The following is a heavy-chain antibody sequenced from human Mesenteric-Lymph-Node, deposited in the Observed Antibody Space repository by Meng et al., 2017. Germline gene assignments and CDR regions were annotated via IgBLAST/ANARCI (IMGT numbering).Heavy chain of an antibody. Sequence: QESGPGLVEPSQTLSLTCTVSGGSMSSGNYYWSWIRQPPGKALEWLALIYWNDNKIYSPSLKSRLTITKDTSRNQVVLTMTNMELVDTATYYCAHRSGGNSYFDSWGQGTLVTVSS. V-gene: IGHV2-5*01. CDR3: AHRSGGNSYFDS. CDR2: IYWNDNK. J-gene: IGHJ4*02. D-gene: IGHD4-23*01. CDR1: GGSMSSGNYY.